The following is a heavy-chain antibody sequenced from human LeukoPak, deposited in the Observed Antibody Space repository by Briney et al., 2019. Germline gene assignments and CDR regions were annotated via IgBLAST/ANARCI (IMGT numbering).Heavy chain of an antibody. J-gene: IGHJ4*02. V-gene: IGHV5-51*01. CDR3: ARHGTYRYPDF. CDR2: IYPGDSDT. Sequence: GESLKISCKGSGYSFTSYWIAWVRQMPGRGLEWMGIIYPGDSDTRYSPSFQGQVTISVDKSISTAYLQWSSLRASDTAMYYCARHGTYRYPDFWGQGTLLTVSS. D-gene: IGHD1-14*01. CDR1: GYSFTSYW.